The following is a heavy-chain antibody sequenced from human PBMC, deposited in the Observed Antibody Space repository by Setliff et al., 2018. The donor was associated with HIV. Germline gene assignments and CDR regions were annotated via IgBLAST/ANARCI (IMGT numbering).Heavy chain of an antibody. J-gene: IGHJ4*02. D-gene: IGHD1-26*01. V-gene: IGHV1-69*13. CDR3: ASGSHGEGATDY. Sequence: SVKVSCKASGGIFSSYAINWVRQAPGQGLEWMGGIIPIFGTANYAQKFQGRVTITADESTNTAYMELSSLRSEDTAVYYCASGSHGEGATDYWGLGTLVTVSS. CDR2: IIPIFGTA. CDR1: GGIFSSYA.